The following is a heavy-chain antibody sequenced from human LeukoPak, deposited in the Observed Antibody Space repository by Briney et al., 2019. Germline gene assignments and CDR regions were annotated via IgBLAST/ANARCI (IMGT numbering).Heavy chain of an antibody. CDR1: GGSFSDYY. CDR3: VRTALSRQEGAFDI. Sequence: SETLSLTCAVYGGSFSDYYWSWIRQPPGKGLEWIGYIYYSGSTNYNPSLTSRVTISVDTSKNQFSLKLTSVTAADTAVYYCVRTALSRQEGAFDIWGLGTMVTVSS. J-gene: IGHJ3*02. V-gene: IGHV4-59*01. CDR2: IYYSGST.